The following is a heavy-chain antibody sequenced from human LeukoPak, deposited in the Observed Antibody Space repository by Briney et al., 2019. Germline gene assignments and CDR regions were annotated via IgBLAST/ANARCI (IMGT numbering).Heavy chain of an antibody. D-gene: IGHD3-10*01. J-gene: IGHJ5*02. Sequence: GASVKLSCKAFGYTFTGYWMHWVRQAPGQGPEWMGVISPSGGSTIYAQKFKGRVTLTRDMSTSTDYLELSSLRSEDTAVYYCARDNSGRDEAWWFNPWGQGTLVTVSS. CDR3: ARDNSGRDEAWWFNP. CDR1: GYTFTGYW. V-gene: IGHV1-46*01. CDR2: ISPSGGST.